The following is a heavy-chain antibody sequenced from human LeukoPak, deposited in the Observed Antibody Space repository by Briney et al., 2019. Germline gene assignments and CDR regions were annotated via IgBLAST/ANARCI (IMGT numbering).Heavy chain of an antibody. V-gene: IGHV4-34*01. CDR1: GGSFSGYY. D-gene: IGHD5-12*01. J-gene: IGHJ4*02. Sequence: PSETLSLTCAVYGGSFSGYYWSWIRQPPGKGLEWIGEINHSGSTNYNPSLKSRVTISVDTSKNQFSLKLSSVTAADTAVYYCARGEWLRSRFGYWGQGTLVTVSS. CDR3: ARGEWLRSRFGY. CDR2: INHSGST.